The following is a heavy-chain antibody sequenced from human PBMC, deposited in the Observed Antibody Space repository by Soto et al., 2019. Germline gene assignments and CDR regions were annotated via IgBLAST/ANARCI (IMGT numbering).Heavy chain of an antibody. D-gene: IGHD6-13*01. CDR1: GGSISSSSYY. CDR2: IYYSGST. V-gene: IGHV4-39*01. Sequence: SETLSLTCTVSGGSISSSSYYWGWIRQPPGKGLEWIGSIYYSGSTYYNPSLKSRVTISVDTSKNQFSLKLSSVTAADTAVYYWARELSSSWGGGYYYYYMDVWGKGTTVTVSS. J-gene: IGHJ6*03. CDR3: ARELSSSWGGGYYYYYMDV.